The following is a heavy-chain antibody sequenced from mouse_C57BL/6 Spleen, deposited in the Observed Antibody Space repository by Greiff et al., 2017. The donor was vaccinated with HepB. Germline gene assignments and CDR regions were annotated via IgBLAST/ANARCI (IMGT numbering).Heavy chain of an antibody. V-gene: IGHV1-82*01. J-gene: IGHJ2*01. Sequence: QVQLQQSGPELVKPGASVKISCKASGYAFSSSWMNWVKQRPGKGLEWIGRIYPGDGDTNYNGKFKGKATLTADKSSSTAYMQLRSLTSEDSAVYFCARGDGYFFDYWGQGTTLTVSS. CDR2: IYPGDGDT. CDR1: GYAFSSSW. D-gene: IGHD2-3*01. CDR3: ARGDGYFFDY.